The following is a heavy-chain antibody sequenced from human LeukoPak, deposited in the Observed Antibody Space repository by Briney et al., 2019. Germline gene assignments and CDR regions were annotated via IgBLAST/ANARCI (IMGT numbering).Heavy chain of an antibody. D-gene: IGHD3-10*01. V-gene: IGHV1-2*02. J-gene: IGHJ4*02. CDR3: ARGALVRGVRIGGNCDF. CDR2: LNPNNDGT. CDR1: GYSFSDYY. Sequence: ASVKVSCKSSGYSFSDYYMHWVRQAPGQGLEWLGWLNPNNDGTHYAERFQGRVTMTRDSAINTAYLEVTNLRSDDTATYYCARGALVRGVRIGGNCDFLGQGTLVIVSS.